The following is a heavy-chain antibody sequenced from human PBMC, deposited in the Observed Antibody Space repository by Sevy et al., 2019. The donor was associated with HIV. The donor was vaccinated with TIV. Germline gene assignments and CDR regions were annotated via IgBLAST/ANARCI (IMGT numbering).Heavy chain of an antibody. J-gene: IGHJ4*02. CDR2: IIENGVDT. CDR3: AKDYCATCSPDIPLDY. D-gene: IGHD2-15*01. Sequence: GGSLRLSCAASGFTFTRYAMSWVRQAPGKGLEWVSGIIENGVDTYYADSVKGRFTISRDNSKNTLYLQMNSLRAEDMAVYYCAKDYCATCSPDIPLDYWGQGIQVTVSS. CDR1: GFTFTRYA. V-gene: IGHV3-23*01.